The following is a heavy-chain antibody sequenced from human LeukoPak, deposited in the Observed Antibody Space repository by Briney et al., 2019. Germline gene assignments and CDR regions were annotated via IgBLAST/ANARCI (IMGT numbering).Heavy chain of an antibody. D-gene: IGHD2-2*01. CDR3: ARIVVVPAAYYYGMDV. V-gene: IGHV1-18*01. Sequence: ASVKVSCKASGYTFTSYGISWVRQAPGQGLEWMGWISAYNGNTNYAQKLQGRVTMTTDTSTSTAYMELRSLRSDDTAVYYCARIVVVPAAYYYGMDVWGQGTTVTVSS. CDR2: ISAYNGNT. J-gene: IGHJ6*02. CDR1: GYTFTSYG.